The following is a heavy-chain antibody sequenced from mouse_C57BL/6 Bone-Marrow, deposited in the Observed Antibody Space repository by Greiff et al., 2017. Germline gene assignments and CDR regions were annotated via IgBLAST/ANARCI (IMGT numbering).Heavy chain of an antibody. Sequence: QVQLQQPGAELVKPGASVKLSCKASGYTFTSYWMPWVKQRPGQGLEWIGELVPSDSYTNYNHKFKGKATLTVDTSSSTDYMQHSSLTSEDSAVYNSARSPDGYYHYRSEGTTLTVAS. V-gene: IGHV1-50*01. D-gene: IGHD2-3*01. CDR3: ARSPDGYYHY. CDR2: LVPSDSYT. J-gene: IGHJ2*01. CDR1: GYTFTSYW.